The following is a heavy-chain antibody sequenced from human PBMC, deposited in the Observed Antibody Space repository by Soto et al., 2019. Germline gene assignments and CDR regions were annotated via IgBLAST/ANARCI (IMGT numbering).Heavy chain of an antibody. CDR3: AHSDGGYEIIYFDF. CDR1: GFSFSTTGVA. Sequence: GSGPTLVNPTQTLTLTCTFSGFSFSTTGVAVGWIRQPPGGALEWLALIYWNDDKRFSPSLKTRLTITGDTSKNQVVLSLTNMDTGDTATYFCAHSDGGYEIIYFDFWGQGTPVTVYS. J-gene: IGHJ4*02. CDR2: IYWNDDK. V-gene: IGHV2-5*01. D-gene: IGHD5-12*01.